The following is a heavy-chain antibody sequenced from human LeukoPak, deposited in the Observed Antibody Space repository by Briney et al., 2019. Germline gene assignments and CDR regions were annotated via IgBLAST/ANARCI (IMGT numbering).Heavy chain of an antibody. V-gene: IGHV4-39*01. CDR3: ARLSGRYYSDFDY. CDR1: GGSISSTSYY. Sequence: PSETLSLTCTVSGGSISSTSYYCGWIRQPPGKGLEWIGSIYYSGRAYYNPSLKSRITISLDTSKNQFSLKLSSVTAADTAVYFCARLSGRYYSDFDYWGQGTLVTVSS. D-gene: IGHD1-26*01. J-gene: IGHJ4*02. CDR2: IYYSGRA.